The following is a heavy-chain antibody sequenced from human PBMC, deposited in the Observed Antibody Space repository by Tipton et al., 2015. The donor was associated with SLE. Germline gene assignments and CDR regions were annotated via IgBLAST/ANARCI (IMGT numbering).Heavy chain of an antibody. D-gene: IGHD5-12*01. Sequence: TLSLTCTVSGGSISNYYWGWIRQPPGKGLEWIGSIFYTGSTYYNPSLKSRVSFSIDTSKHQFSLKLNSVTAADTAVYYCARRHYSGPFDSWGQGTLVTVPS. CDR1: GGSISNYY. J-gene: IGHJ4*02. CDR3: ARRHYSGPFDS. CDR2: IFYTGST. V-gene: IGHV4-39*07.